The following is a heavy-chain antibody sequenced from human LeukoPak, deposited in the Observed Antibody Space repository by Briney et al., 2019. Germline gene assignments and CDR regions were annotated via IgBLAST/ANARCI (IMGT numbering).Heavy chain of an antibody. CDR2: IYPGDSDT. V-gene: IGHV5-51*01. CDR3: ARHGVASGSSSDY. D-gene: IGHD1-26*01. CDR1: GYTFTSYW. J-gene: IGHJ4*02. Sequence: GESLKISCKGSGYTFTSYWIAWVRQMPGKGLEWMGIIYPGDSDTRYSPSFQGQVTISADKSISTAYLQWSSLKASDTAMYYCARHGVASGSSSDYWGQGTLVTVSS.